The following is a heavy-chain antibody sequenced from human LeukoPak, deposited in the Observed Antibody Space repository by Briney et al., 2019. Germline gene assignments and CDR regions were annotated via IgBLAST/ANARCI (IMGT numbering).Heavy chain of an antibody. V-gene: IGHV3-7*01. CDR1: GFTFTTFW. D-gene: IGHD3-16*01. J-gene: IGHJ4*02. CDR2: ISPDGRDK. CDR3: TRVGVGGY. Sequence: GGSLRLSCAASGFTFTTFWMTWVRQAPGRGLEWVANISPDGRDKYYVDSVKGRFTISRDNAKDSLFLQMNSLRAEDTAMYFCTRVGVGGYWGQGTLVTVSS.